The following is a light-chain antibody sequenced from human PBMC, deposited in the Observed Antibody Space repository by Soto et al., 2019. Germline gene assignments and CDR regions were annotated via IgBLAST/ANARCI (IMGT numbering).Light chain of an antibody. CDR2: AAS. CDR1: QSISNH. Sequence: DIQITKSPSALSAAVGDTVIITSGSSQSISNHLNWYQQKPGKAPKLLIFAASSLQSGVPSRFSGTRSGPDFTLTIGSLQHEDFATYYCQQSYSSPPTFGQGTKVDIK. J-gene: IGKJ1*01. CDR3: QQSYSSPPT. V-gene: IGKV1-39*01.